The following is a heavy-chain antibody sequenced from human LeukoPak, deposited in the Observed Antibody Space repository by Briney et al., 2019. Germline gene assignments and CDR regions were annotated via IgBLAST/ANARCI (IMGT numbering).Heavy chain of an antibody. CDR3: ARGYYYDSSGHYSFDY. V-gene: IGHV1-69*05. CDR1: GGTFSSYA. Sequence: SVKVSCKASGGTFSSYAISWVRQAPGQGLEWMGGIIPIFGTANYAQKFQGRVTITTDESTSTAYMELSSLRSEDTAVYYCARGYYYDSSGHYSFDYWGQGTLVTVSS. J-gene: IGHJ4*02. CDR2: IIPIFGTA. D-gene: IGHD3-22*01.